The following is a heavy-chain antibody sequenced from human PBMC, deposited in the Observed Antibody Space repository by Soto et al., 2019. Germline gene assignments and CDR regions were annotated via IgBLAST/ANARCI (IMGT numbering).Heavy chain of an antibody. Sequence: GGSLRLSCAASGFTFGDYYMSWIRQAPGKGLEWVPYISTTSNTKYYADSVKGRFTISRDNSKNSLYLQMNSLSAEDTAVYYCTRDQDFWSGPPGYYYYMDVWGTGTTVTVSS. CDR2: ISTTSNTK. D-gene: IGHD3-3*01. J-gene: IGHJ6*03. CDR1: GFTFGDYY. V-gene: IGHV3-11*01. CDR3: TRDQDFWSGPPGYYYYMDV.